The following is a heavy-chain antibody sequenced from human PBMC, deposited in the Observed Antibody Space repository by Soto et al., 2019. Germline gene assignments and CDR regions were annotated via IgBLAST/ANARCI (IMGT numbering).Heavy chain of an antibody. Sequence: SETLSLTCTVSGGSISSGDYYWSWIRQPPGKGLEWIGYIYYSGSTYYNPSLKSRVTISVDTSKNQFSLELSSVTAADTAVYYCARDRDYTPRGFDPWGQGSLVTVSS. CDR1: GGSISSGDYY. V-gene: IGHV4-30-4*01. CDR3: ARDRDYTPRGFDP. J-gene: IGHJ5*02. CDR2: IYYSGST. D-gene: IGHD4-4*01.